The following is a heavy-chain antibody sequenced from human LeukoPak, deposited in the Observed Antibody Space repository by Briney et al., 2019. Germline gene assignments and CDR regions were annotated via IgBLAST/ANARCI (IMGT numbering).Heavy chain of an antibody. CDR1: GFTVGSHH. CDR2: IYSGGST. CDR3: ASHDTSAYYSTLGY. J-gene: IGHJ4*02. Sequence: GGSLRLSCAVSGFTVGSHHMTWVRQAPGKGLEWVSVIYSGGSTYYADSVKGRFTISRDNSKNTLYLQMNNLRAEDTALYYCASHDTSAYYSTLGYWGQGILVTVSS. V-gene: IGHV3-66*04. D-gene: IGHD3-22*01.